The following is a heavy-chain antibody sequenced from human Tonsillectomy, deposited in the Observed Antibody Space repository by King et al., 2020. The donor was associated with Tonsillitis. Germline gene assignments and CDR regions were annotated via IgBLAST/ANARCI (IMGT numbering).Heavy chain of an antibody. Sequence: VQLVESGGGLVQPGRSLRLSCAASGFTFEDYVMHWVRQAPGKGLEWVSGISWNSGSIGYGDSVKGRFTISRDNARNSLYLQMNSLRAEDTALYYCAKELDTPMGDYYYYGMDVWGQGTTVTVSS. D-gene: IGHD5-18*01. CDR1: GFTFEDYV. CDR3: AKELDTPMGDYYYYGMDV. V-gene: IGHV3-9*01. J-gene: IGHJ6*02. CDR2: ISWNSGSI.